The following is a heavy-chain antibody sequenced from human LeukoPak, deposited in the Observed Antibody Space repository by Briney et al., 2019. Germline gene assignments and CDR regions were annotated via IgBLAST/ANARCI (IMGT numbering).Heavy chain of an antibody. CDR3: ARDSSVTVGSSWSPYYYYMDV. CDR1: GYAFTNYY. D-gene: IGHD6-13*01. J-gene: IGHJ6*03. Sequence: GASVKVSCKASGYAFTNYYIHWVRQAPGQGLECMGIINPSGGSTSYAQKFQGRVTMTRDTSISTAYMELSRLRSDDTAVYYCARDSSVTVGSSWSPYYYYMDVWGKGTTVTVSS. V-gene: IGHV1-46*01. CDR2: INPSGGST.